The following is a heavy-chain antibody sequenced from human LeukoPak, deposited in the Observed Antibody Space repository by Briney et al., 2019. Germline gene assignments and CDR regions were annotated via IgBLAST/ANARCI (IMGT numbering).Heavy chain of an antibody. J-gene: IGHJ4*02. CDR3: ARGSVGVLGVAGNDY. D-gene: IGHD6-19*01. Sequence: GASVKVSCKDSGYTFTSYGISWVRQAPGQGLEWMGWISAYNGNTNYAQKLQGRVTMTTDTSTSTAYMELRSLRSDDTAVYYCARGSVGVLGVAGNDYWGQGTLVTVSS. CDR2: ISAYNGNT. CDR1: GYTFTSYG. V-gene: IGHV1-18*01.